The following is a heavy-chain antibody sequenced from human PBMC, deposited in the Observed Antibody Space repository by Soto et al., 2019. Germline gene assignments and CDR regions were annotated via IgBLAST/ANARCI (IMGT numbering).Heavy chain of an antibody. CDR1: GFTFSSYG. Sequence: PGGSLRLSCAASGFTFSSYGMHWVRQAPGKGLEWVAVISYDGSNKYYADSVKGRFTISRDNSKNTLYLQMNSLRAEDTAVYYCAKEGGDGYNFLFRPYHFDYWGQGTLVTVSS. CDR3: AKEGGDGYNFLFRPYHFDY. CDR2: ISYDGSNK. D-gene: IGHD5-12*01. V-gene: IGHV3-30*18. J-gene: IGHJ4*02.